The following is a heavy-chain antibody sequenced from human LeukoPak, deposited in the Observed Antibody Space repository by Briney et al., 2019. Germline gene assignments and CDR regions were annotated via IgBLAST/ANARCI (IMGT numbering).Heavy chain of an antibody. D-gene: IGHD3-22*01. Sequence: TGGSLRLSCAASGFTFSSYSMNWVRQAPGKGLEWVSYISSSSSTIYYADSVKGRFTISRDNAKNSLYLQMNSLRAEDTAVYYCARDVAPYYYDSSGYYYWGQGTLVTVSS. V-gene: IGHV3-48*01. CDR2: ISSSSSTI. J-gene: IGHJ4*02. CDR1: GFTFSSYS. CDR3: ARDVAPYYYDSSGYYY.